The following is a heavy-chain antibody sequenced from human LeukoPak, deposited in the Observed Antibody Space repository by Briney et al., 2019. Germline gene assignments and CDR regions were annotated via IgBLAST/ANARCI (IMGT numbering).Heavy chain of an antibody. V-gene: IGHV3-23*01. CDR1: GFTFTSYA. CDR2: ISGSGART. CDR3: AKADCGGECYYVMAV. D-gene: IGHD2-21*01. J-gene: IGHJ6*02. Sequence: GGSLRPSCAASGFTFTSYAMTWVRQAPGKGLEWVSGISGSGARTFYGDSVKGRFTISRDNSKNTLDLQMNSLRAEDTGTYYCAKADCGGECYYVMAVWGQGTTVTVSS.